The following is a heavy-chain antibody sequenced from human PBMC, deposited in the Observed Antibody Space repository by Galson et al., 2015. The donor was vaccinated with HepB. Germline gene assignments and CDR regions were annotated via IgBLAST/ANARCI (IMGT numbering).Heavy chain of an antibody. V-gene: IGHV4-34*01. CDR3: ARGYSSSWYGGYYYYYGMDV. CDR2: INHSGST. CDR1: GGSFSGYY. D-gene: IGHD6-13*01. J-gene: IGHJ6*02. Sequence: SETLSLTCAVYGGSFSGYYWSWIRQPPGKGLEWIGEINHSGSTNYNPSLKSRVTISVDTSKNQFSLKLSSVTAADTAVYYCARGYSSSWYGGYYYYYGMDVWGQGTTVTVSS.